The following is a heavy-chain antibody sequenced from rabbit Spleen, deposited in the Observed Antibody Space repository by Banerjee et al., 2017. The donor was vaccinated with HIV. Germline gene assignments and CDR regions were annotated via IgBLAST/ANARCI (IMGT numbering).Heavy chain of an antibody. CDR2: AYAGSSSDFT. J-gene: IGHJ6*01. CDR3: ARDTGSSFSSYGMDL. CDR1: GFSFNSGYD. Sequence: QSLEESGGGLVKPGASLTLPCKASGFSFNSGYDMCWVRQAPGKGLEWVACAYAGSSSDFTYSATWAKGQFTCSKTSSTTVTLQMTSLTVADTATYFCARDTGSSFSSYGMDLWGPGTLVTVS. V-gene: IGHV1S40*01. D-gene: IGHD8-1*01.